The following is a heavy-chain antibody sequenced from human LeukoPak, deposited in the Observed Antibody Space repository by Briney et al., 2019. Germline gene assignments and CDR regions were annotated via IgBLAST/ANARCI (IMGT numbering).Heavy chain of an antibody. J-gene: IGHJ4*02. CDR2: IWYDGNNK. V-gene: IGHV3-30*18. CDR1: GFTFSSYG. D-gene: IGHD6-13*01. CDR3: AKDRYSGLNTIDY. Sequence: PGRSLRLSCAASGFTFSSYGMHWVRQAPGKGLEWVALIWYDGNNKYYADSVRGRFTISRDNSKNTLYLQMNSLRAEDTAVYYCAKDRYSGLNTIDYWGQGTLVTVSS.